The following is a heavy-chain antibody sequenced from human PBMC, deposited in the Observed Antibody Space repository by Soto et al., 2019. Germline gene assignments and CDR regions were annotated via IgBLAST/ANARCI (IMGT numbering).Heavy chain of an antibody. CDR1: GGTFSSYT. D-gene: IGHD1-26*01. CDR3: AGPGGKWELPPVH. V-gene: IGHV1-69*02. CDR2: IIPILGIA. J-gene: IGHJ4*02. Sequence: SVKVSCKASGGTFSSYTISWVRQAPGKGLEWMGRIIPILGIANYAQKFQGRVTITADKSTSTAYMELSSLRSEDTAVYYCAGPGGKWELPPVHWGQGTLVTVSS.